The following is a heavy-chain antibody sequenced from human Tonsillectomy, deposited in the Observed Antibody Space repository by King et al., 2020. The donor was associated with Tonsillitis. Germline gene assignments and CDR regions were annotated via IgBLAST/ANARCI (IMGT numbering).Heavy chain of an antibody. CDR3: AKDMNYYDSSDRYFDL. CDR2: FYHSGTT. Sequence: VQLQESGPGLVKPSETLSLTCAVSGCSISTGYYWGWIRQPPGKGLEWIGSFYHSGTTYYTPSLKSRVTISVDTSRNQFSLKLSSVTAADTAVYYCAKDMNYYDSSDRYFDLWGRGTLVPVSS. D-gene: IGHD3-22*01. V-gene: IGHV4-38-2*01. J-gene: IGHJ2*01. CDR1: GCSISTGYY.